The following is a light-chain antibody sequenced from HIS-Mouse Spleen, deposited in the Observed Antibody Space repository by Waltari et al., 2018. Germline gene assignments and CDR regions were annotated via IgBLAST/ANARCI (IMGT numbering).Light chain of an antibody. CDR3: QQLNSYPPT. CDR2: AAS. CDR1: QGISSY. V-gene: IGKV1-8*01. J-gene: IGKJ1*01. Sequence: AIRMTQSPSSLSASTGDRVTITCRASQGISSYLAWYQQKPGKAPKLLIYAASTLQSGVPSRFSGSGSGTEFTLTISSLQTEDFATYYCQQLNSYPPTFGQGTKVEIK.